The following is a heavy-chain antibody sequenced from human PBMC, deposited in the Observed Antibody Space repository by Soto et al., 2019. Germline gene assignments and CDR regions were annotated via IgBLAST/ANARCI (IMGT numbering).Heavy chain of an antibody. CDR2: IHSGGSI. D-gene: IGHD4-4*01. V-gene: IGHV4-59*01. Sequence: SETLSLTCTVSGGSISGYYWGWIRQPPGKGLEWIGNIHSGGSINYSPSLKSRVTISVNLSRNQFSLSLNSVTAADTALYYCARVQLLPEDVFNLWGQGTMVTVS. J-gene: IGHJ3*01. CDR3: ARVQLLPEDVFNL. CDR1: GGSISGYY.